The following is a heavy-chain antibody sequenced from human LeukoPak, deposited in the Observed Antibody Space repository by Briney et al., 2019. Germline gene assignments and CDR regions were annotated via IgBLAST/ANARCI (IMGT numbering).Heavy chain of an antibody. D-gene: IGHD6-13*01. CDR1: GGSFSGYY. CDR3: ATRPDIAATGPGWFDP. CDR2: INHSGST. J-gene: IGHJ5*02. Sequence: SETLSLTCAVYGGSFSGYYWSWIRQPPGKGLEWIGEINHSGSTNYNSSLKSRVTMSVDTSKNQFSLKLNSVTAADTAVYYCATRPDIAATGPGWFDPWGQGTLVTVSS. V-gene: IGHV4-34*01.